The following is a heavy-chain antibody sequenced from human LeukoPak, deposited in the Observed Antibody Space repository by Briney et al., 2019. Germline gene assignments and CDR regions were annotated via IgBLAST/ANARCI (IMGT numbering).Heavy chain of an antibody. CDR1: EFTFSSYE. D-gene: IGHD3-10*01. V-gene: IGHV3-48*03. CDR2: ISNSGTTT. Sequence: GGCLRLSCAASEFTFSSYEMNWVRQAPGKGLEWVSYISNSGTTTYYADSVKGRFTISRDNAKSSLYLQMNSLRAEDTAVYYCARKGEWDMVQGALDYWGQGTLVTVSS. J-gene: IGHJ4*02. CDR3: ARKGEWDMVQGALDY.